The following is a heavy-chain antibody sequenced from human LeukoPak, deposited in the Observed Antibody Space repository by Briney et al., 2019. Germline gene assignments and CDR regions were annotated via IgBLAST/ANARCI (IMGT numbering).Heavy chain of an antibody. CDR1: GGSISSFD. CDR3: ARGTYSGSYSGYFDY. J-gene: IGHJ4*02. CDR2: IYKSGTT. D-gene: IGHD1-26*01. Sequence: SETLSLTCTVSGGSISSFDWSWIRQSPGKGLEWIGYIYKSGTTNYNPSLKSRVTISVDTSKKQFSLEVNSVTAADTAVYYCARGTYSGSYSGYFDYWGQGTLVTVSS. V-gene: IGHV4-59*01.